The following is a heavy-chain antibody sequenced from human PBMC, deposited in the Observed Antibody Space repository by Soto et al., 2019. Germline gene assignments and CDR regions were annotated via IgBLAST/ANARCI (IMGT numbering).Heavy chain of an antibody. J-gene: IGHJ4*02. CDR1: GYSFTSYW. CDR2: IYPGDSDT. V-gene: IGHV5-51*01. D-gene: IGHD2-21*02. Sequence: PGESLKISCKGSGYSFTSYWIGWVRQMPGKGLEWMGIIYPGDSDTRYSPSFQGQVTISADKSISTAYLQWSSLKASDTAMYYCATGRYCGGDCYSHYFDYWGQGTLVTVSS. CDR3: ATGRYCGGDCYSHYFDY.